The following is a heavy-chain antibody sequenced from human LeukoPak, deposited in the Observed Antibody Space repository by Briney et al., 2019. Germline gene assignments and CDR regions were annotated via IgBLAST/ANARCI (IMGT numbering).Heavy chain of an antibody. CDR3: ARAPIAVTTAFDAFDI. J-gene: IGHJ3*02. Sequence: KSSETLSLTCTVSGGSISSYYWSWIRQPPGKGLEWIGYIYYSGSTNYNPSLKSRVTISVDTSKNQFSLKLSSVTAADTAVYYCARAPIAVTTAFDAFDIWGQGTMVTVSS. CDR1: GGSISSYY. V-gene: IGHV4-59*01. CDR2: IYYSGST. D-gene: IGHD4-11*01.